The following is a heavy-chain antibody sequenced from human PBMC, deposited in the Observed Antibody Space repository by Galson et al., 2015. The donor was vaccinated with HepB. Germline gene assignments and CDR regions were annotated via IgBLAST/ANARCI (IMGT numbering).Heavy chain of an antibody. CDR3: ARLMTPIFSRSYFDS. J-gene: IGHJ4*02. D-gene: IGHD3-3*01. Sequence: SETLSLTCTVSGDSMSSHSWTWVRQSPEKGLQYLASINYDGRTDYNPSLESRATMSLDTSRKQFSLKLKSVTVADTAVYYCARLMTPIFSRSYFDSWGQGTLVTVSS. CDR1: GDSMSSHS. V-gene: IGHV4-59*11. CDR2: INYDGRT.